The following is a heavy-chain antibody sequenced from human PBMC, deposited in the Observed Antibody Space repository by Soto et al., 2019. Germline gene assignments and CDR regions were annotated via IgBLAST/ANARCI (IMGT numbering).Heavy chain of an antibody. CDR2: IYTSGST. V-gene: IGHV4-4*07. D-gene: IGHD3-10*01. CDR3: ASSQIWFRESQYYYYGMDV. J-gene: IGHJ6*02. Sequence: ETLSLTCTVSGGSISSYYWSWIRQPAGKGLEWIGRIYTSGSTNYNPSLKSRVTMSVDTSKNQFSLKLSSVTAADTAVSYCASSQIWFRESQYYYYGMDVWGQGTTVTVSS. CDR1: GGSISSYY.